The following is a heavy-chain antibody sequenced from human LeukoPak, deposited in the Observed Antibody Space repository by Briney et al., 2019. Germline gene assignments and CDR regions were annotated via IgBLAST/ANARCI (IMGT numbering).Heavy chain of an antibody. Sequence: GGSLRLSCAASGFTFSDYYMSWIRQAPGKGLEWVSYISTHSTYTHYADSVRGRFTISRDNAKNSLYLQMNSLRAEDTAVYYCATYYYASGSSDWGQGTLVTVSS. V-gene: IGHV3-11*03. CDR2: ISTHSTYT. CDR3: ATYYYASGSSD. D-gene: IGHD3-10*01. CDR1: GFTFSDYY. J-gene: IGHJ4*02.